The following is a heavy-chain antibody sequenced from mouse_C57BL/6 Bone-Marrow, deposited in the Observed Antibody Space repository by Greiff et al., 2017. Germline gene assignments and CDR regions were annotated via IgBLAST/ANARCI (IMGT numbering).Heavy chain of an antibody. Sequence: EVKLMESGGGLVKPGGSLKLSCAASGFTFSSYAMSWVRQTPEKRLEWVATISDGGSYTYYPDNVKGRFTISRDNAKNNLYLQMSHLKSEDTAMYYCAREGYYGFYAMDYWGQGTSVTVSS. CDR3: AREGYYGFYAMDY. D-gene: IGHD1-1*01. CDR2: ISDGGSYT. CDR1: GFTFSSYA. J-gene: IGHJ4*01. V-gene: IGHV5-4*01.